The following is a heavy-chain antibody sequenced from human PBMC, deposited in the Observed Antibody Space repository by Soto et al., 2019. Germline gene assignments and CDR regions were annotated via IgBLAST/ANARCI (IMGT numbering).Heavy chain of an antibody. CDR1: GYTFTSYA. CDR3: ARDHGVVVVAAYRADAFVI. V-gene: IGHV1-3*01. D-gene: IGHD2-15*01. CDR2: INAGNGNT. Sequence: ASVKVSCKASGYTFTSYAMHWVRQAPGQRLEWMGWINAGNGNTKYSQKFQGRVTITRDTSASTAYMELSSLRSEDTAVYYCARDHGVVVVAAYRADAFVISGPGTSVTVS. J-gene: IGHJ3*02.